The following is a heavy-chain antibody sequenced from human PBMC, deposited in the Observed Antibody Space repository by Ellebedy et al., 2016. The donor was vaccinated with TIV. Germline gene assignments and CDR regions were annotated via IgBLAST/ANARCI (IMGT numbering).Heavy chain of an antibody. CDR3: AKDRGFLEWYFDL. CDR1: GFTFSSYA. J-gene: IGHJ2*01. V-gene: IGHV3-30-3*01. D-gene: IGHD3-3*01. Sequence: GESLKISXAASGFTFSSYAMHWVRQAPGKGLEWVAVISYDGSNKYYADSVKGRFTISRDNSKNTLYLQMNSLRAEDTAVYYCAKDRGFLEWYFDLWGRGTLVTVSS. CDR2: ISYDGSNK.